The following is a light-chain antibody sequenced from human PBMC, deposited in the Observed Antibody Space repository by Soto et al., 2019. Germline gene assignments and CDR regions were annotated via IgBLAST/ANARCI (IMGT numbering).Light chain of an antibody. J-gene: IGKJ1*01. CDR1: QSVTSSY. Sequence: EIALTQSPGTLSLSPGERATLSCRASQSVTSSYLAWYQQKPGQAPRLLIYGASSRATGIPDRFSGSGSGTDFTLTISRLEPEDCAVYYCQQYGSSPRFGQGTKLEIK. CDR2: GAS. CDR3: QQYGSSPR. V-gene: IGKV3-20*01.